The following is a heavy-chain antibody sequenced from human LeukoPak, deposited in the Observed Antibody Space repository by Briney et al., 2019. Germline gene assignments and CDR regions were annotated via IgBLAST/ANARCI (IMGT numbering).Heavy chain of an antibody. V-gene: IGHV3-7*01. Sequence: GGSLRLSCAASGSTFSIYSMNWVRQAPGKGLECLANIKEDGSETYYADSVKGRFTISRDNPKNLLFLQINSLRVEDTAVYYCARETPRRGETRDGYRWGQGTVVTVSS. CDR2: IKEDGSET. J-gene: IGHJ4*02. CDR3: ARETPRRGETRDGYR. CDR1: GSTFSIYS. D-gene: IGHD5-24*01.